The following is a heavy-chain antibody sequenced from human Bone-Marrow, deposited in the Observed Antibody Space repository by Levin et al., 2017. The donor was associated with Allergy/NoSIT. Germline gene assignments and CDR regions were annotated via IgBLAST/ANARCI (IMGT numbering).Heavy chain of an antibody. CDR1: GFDLGRHS. D-gene: IGHD1-26*01. CDR2: ITIGGSSI. CDR3: ARGGEIPGAFDY. V-gene: IGHV3-48*01. J-gene: IGHJ4*02. Sequence: GESLKISCVASGFDLGRHSINWVRQAPGKGLEWISYITIGGSSIYYAGSVEGRFTVSRDNAKNALFLEMHSLRVEDTAVYYCARGGEIPGAFDYWGQGTRVTVSS.